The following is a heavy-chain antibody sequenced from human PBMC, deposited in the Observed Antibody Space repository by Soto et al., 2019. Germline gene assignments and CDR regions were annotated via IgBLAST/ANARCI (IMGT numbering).Heavy chain of an antibody. CDR3: ARDTTWGKEVRGVISYFDY. J-gene: IGHJ4*02. CDR2: IWYDGSNK. V-gene: IGHV3-33*01. D-gene: IGHD3-10*01. Sequence: LRLSCAASGFTFSSYGMHWVRQAPGKGLEWVAVIWYDGSNKYYADSVKGRFTISRDNSKNTLYLQMNSLRAEDTAVYYCARDTTWGKEVRGVISYFDYWGQGTLVTVSS. CDR1: GFTFSSYG.